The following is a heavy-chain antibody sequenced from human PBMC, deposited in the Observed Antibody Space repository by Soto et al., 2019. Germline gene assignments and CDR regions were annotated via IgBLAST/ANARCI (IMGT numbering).Heavy chain of an antibody. D-gene: IGHD6-19*01. CDR1: GGSFSGYY. Sequence: SETLSLTCAVYGGSFSGYYWSWIRQPPGKGLEWIGEINHSGSTNYNPSLKSRVTISVDTSKNQFSLKLSSVTAADTAVYYCARGRQWLARFGYWGQGTLVTVPS. CDR3: ARGRQWLARFGY. CDR2: INHSGST. J-gene: IGHJ4*02. V-gene: IGHV4-34*01.